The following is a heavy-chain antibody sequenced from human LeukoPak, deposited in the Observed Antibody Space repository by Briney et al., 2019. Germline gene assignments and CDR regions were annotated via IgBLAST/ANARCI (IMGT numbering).Heavy chain of an antibody. D-gene: IGHD5-12*01. CDR2: ISGSGGTT. V-gene: IGHV3-23*01. Sequence: PGGSLRLSCAASGFTFSGYAMSWVRQAPGKGLEWVSAISGSGGTTYYADSVKGRFTISRDNSKNTLYLQMNSLRAEDTAVYYCASPRGYGYYSDYWGQGTLVTVSS. J-gene: IGHJ4*02. CDR3: ASPRGYGYYSDY. CDR1: GFTFSGYA.